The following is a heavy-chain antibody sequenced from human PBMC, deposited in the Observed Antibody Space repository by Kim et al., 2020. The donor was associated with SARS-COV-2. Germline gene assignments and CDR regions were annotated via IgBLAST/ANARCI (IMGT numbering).Heavy chain of an antibody. D-gene: IGHD3-10*01. CDR3: ARDSVDSGSYLDY. V-gene: IGHV3-30*04. CDR2: MSYDGSKK. J-gene: IGHJ4*02. Sequence: GGSLRLSCAAFGFSLSRHAMHWVRQAPGKGLEWVAVMSYDGSKKHYADSVKGRFNFSRDNSKYTVYLQMNSLRVEDTALYYCARDSVDSGSYLDYWGQGT. CDR1: GFSLSRHA.